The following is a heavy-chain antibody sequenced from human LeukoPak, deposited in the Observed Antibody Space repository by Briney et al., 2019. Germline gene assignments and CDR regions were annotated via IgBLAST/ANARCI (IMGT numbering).Heavy chain of an antibody. Sequence: PGGSLRLSCAASGFTVSSNYMSWVRQAPGKGLEWVSAIYSGGSTYYADSVKGRFTISRDNSKNTLYLQMNSLRAEDTAVYYCARETDYCDSSGLDYWGQGTLVTVSS. CDR3: ARETDYCDSSGLDY. D-gene: IGHD3-22*01. CDR1: GFTVSSNY. CDR2: IYSGGST. J-gene: IGHJ4*02. V-gene: IGHV3-53*01.